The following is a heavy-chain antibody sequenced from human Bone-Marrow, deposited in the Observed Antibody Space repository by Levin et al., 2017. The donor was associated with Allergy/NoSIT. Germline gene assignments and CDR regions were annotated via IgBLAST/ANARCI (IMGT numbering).Heavy chain of an antibody. CDR3: ASPGGSSGPY. CDR1: GFTFSRYS. CDR2: ISTRSSYI. Sequence: PGESLKISCAASGFTFSRYSMIWVRQAPGKGLECVSSISTRSSYIYYAESVRGRFTISRDNAANSLYLQMNSLRPEDTAVYYCASPGGSSGPYWGQGTLVTVSS. J-gene: IGHJ4*02. D-gene: IGHD3-10*01. V-gene: IGHV3-21*03.